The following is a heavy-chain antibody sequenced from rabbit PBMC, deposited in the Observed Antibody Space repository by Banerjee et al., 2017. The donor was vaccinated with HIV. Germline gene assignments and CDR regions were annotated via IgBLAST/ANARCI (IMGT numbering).Heavy chain of an antibody. V-gene: IGHV1S40*01. D-gene: IGHD7-1*01. Sequence: QSLEESGGDLVKPGASLTLTCTASGIDFSSYYYMCWVRQAPGKGLEWIACIYAGSSGSTYYASWAKGRFTISKTSSTTVTLQMTSLTAADTATYFCARSYAEGTGYGAAIDLWGPGTLVTVS. CDR2: IYAGSSGST. J-gene: IGHJ6*01. CDR1: GIDFSSYYY. CDR3: ARSYAEGTGYGAAIDL.